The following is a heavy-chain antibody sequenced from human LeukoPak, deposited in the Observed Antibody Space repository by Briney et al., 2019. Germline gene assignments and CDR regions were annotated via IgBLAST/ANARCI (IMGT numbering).Heavy chain of an antibody. Sequence: PGGSLRLSCAASGFTFSSYAMSWVRQAPGKGLEWVSAISGSGGSTYYADSVKGRFTISRDNSKNTLYLQMNSLRAEDTAVYYCAKDRNDIVVVVAAQGLDYWGQGTLVTVSS. D-gene: IGHD2-15*01. CDR1: GFTFSSYA. CDR3: AKDRNDIVVVVAAQGLDY. CDR2: ISGSGGST. J-gene: IGHJ4*02. V-gene: IGHV3-23*01.